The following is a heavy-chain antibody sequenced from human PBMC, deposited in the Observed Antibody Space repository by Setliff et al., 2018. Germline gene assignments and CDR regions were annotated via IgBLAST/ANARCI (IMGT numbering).Heavy chain of an antibody. CDR3: GRDRQGDGNYYMDV. D-gene: IGHD1-1*01. CDR1: GFTFSIYS. V-gene: IGHV3-21*05. CDR2: ITGSSSVI. Sequence: GGSLRLSCAASGFTFSIYSMNWVRQAPGRGLEWLSYITGSSSVIHYADSVKGRFTIPRDNARNTVYLQMDSLRAEDTAVYYCGRDRQGDGNYYMDVWGKGTTVTVSS. J-gene: IGHJ6*03.